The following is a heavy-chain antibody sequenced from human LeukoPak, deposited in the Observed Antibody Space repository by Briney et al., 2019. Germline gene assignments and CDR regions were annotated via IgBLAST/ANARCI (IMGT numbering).Heavy chain of an antibody. CDR3: AKDLLGSGSYFSPFDY. Sequence: KSLRLSCAASGFTFSSYGMHWVRQAPGKGLEWVAVISYDGSNKYYADSVKGRFTISRDNSKNTLYLQMNSLRAEDTAVYYCAKDLLGSGSYFSPFDYWGQGTLVTVSS. V-gene: IGHV3-30*18. CDR1: GFTFSSYG. CDR2: ISYDGSNK. J-gene: IGHJ4*02. D-gene: IGHD1-26*01.